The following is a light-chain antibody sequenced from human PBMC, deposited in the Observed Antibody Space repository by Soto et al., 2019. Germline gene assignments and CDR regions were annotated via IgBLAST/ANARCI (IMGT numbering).Light chain of an antibody. CDR1: QSAGKN. CDR2: GAS. CDR3: LQYNNSPPWT. J-gene: IGKJ1*01. Sequence: EIVMTQSPATLSVSPGDRATLTCRASQSAGKNLAWYQQKPGQAPRLLIFGASTRATGIPARFSGSGSGTEFTLTISSLQSEDFAVYYCLQYNNSPPWTFGQGTKVEIK. V-gene: IGKV3-15*01.